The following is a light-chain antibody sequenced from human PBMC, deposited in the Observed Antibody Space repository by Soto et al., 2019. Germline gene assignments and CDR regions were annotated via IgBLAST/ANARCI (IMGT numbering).Light chain of an antibody. J-gene: IGLJ1*01. Sequence: HSALTQPPSASRSPGQSVTISCTGTSSDVGGYNYVSWYQHHPGKAPRLIIYEVVQRPSGVPDRFSGSKSGNTASLTVSGLQAADEADYFCKSYAGSNTYVFGSGTKVTVL. CDR3: KSYAGSNTYV. CDR1: SSDVGGYNY. CDR2: EVV. V-gene: IGLV2-8*02.